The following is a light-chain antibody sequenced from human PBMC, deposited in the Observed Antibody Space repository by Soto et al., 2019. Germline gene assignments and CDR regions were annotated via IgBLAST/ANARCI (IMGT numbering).Light chain of an antibody. V-gene: IGLV2-14*01. CDR3: SSYTSTSTVI. CDR1: SSDVGGYNY. J-gene: IGLJ2*01. Sequence: QSVLTQPASVSGSPGQSITISCTGTSSDVGGYNYVSWYQQHPGKAPKLMIYDVTNRPSGVSNRFSGSKSGNTASLTISGLQDEDEAEYYCSSYTSTSTVIFGGGTKLTVL. CDR2: DVT.